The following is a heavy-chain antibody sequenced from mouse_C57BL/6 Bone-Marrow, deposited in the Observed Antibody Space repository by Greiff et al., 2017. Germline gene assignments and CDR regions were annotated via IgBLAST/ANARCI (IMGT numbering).Heavy chain of an antibody. CDR2: IRSKSNNYAT. V-gene: IGHV10-1*01. J-gene: IGHJ3*01. CDR3: VRHGYYGSSYAAWFAY. CDR1: GFSFNTYA. D-gene: IGHD1-1*01. Sequence: EVQLVESGGGLVQPKGSLKLSCAASGFSFNTYAMNWVRQAPGKGLEWVARIRSKSNNYATYYADSVKDRFTISRDDSESKLYLQMNNLKTEDTAMYYCVRHGYYGSSYAAWFAYWGQGTLVTVSA.